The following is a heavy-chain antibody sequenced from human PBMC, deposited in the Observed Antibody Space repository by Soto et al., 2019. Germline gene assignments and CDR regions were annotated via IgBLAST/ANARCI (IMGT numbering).Heavy chain of an antibody. CDR1: GYTFTRYG. CDR2: ISGYYGDT. V-gene: IGHV1-18*01. Sequence: GASVKVSCKASGYTFTRYGISWVRQAPGQRLERMGWISGYYGDTNYAQKFQGRVSMTIDTSTTTAYMELRSLTSDDTAVYYCAKNGQPPYYYYGLDVWGQGTKVTVSS. D-gene: IGHD2-8*01. CDR3: AKNGQPPYYYYGLDV. J-gene: IGHJ6*02.